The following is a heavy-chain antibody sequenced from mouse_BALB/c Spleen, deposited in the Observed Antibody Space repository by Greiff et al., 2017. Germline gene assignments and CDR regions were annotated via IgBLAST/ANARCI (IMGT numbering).Heavy chain of an antibody. J-gene: IGHJ4*01. V-gene: IGHV5-12-1*01. CDR1: GFAFSSYD. CDR3: ARQGYYGNPPYAMDY. CDR2: ISSGGGST. D-gene: IGHD2-1*01. Sequence: DVMLVESGGGLVKPGGSLKLSCAASGFAFSSYDMSWVRQTPEKRLEWVAYISSGGGSTYYPDTVKGRFTISRDNAKNTLYLQMSSLKSEDTAMYYCARQGYYGNPPYAMDYWGQGTSVTVSS.